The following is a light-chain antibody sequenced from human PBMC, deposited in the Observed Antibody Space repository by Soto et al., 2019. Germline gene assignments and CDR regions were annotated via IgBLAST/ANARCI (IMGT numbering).Light chain of an antibody. CDR3: QQYNSDSRT. J-gene: IGKJ2*01. CDR1: QSISSW. Sequence: DIQMTQSPSTLSASVGDRVTITCRASQSISSWLAWYQQKPGKAPKLLIYKAFSLESGLPSRFSSSGSGTEFTLTISSLQPDDFAPYYCQQYNSDSRTFGQGTKRQIK. V-gene: IGKV1-5*03. CDR2: KAF.